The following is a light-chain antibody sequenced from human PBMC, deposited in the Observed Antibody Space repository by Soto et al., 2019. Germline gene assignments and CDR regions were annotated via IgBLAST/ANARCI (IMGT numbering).Light chain of an antibody. J-gene: IGKJ1*01. Sequence: DIQMTQSPSTLSASVGDRVTITCRASQSISSWLAWYQQKPGKAPKLLIYDASSLESGVPSRFSGSGSGTEFTLTISSLQPDDFATYYGQQYNSIPRTFGQGTKVEIK. CDR3: QQYNSIPRT. V-gene: IGKV1-5*01. CDR2: DAS. CDR1: QSISSW.